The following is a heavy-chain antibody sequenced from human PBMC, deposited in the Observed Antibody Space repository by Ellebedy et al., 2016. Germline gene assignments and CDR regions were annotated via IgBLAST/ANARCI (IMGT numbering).Heavy chain of an antibody. CDR2: LSGIGSGGIT. V-gene: IGHV3-23*01. CDR3: AKDRALGGGSTFDV. CDR1: GFTFSTYA. D-gene: IGHD3-16*01. J-gene: IGHJ3*01. Sequence: GESLKISXAASGFTFSTYAMSWVRQAPGKGLEWVSALSGIGSGGITYYADSVKGRFTISRDNSKNTLYLQMNSLRVEDTALYYCAKDRALGGGSTFDVWGPGTMVTLSS.